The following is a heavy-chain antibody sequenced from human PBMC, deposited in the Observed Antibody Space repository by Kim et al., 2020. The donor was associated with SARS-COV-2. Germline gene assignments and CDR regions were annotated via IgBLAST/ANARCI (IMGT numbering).Heavy chain of an antibody. D-gene: IGHD2-21*02. V-gene: IGHV1-18*01. CDR3: ARVGGHYCGGDCYSISPYYYYYYGMDV. CDR1: GYTFTSYG. Sequence: ASVKVSCKASGYTFTSYGISWVRQAPGQGLEWMGWISAYNGNTNYAQKLQGRVTMTTDTSTSTAYMELRSLRSDDTAVYYCARVGGHYCGGDCYSISPYYYYYYGMDVLGQGTTVTVSS. J-gene: IGHJ6*02. CDR2: ISAYNGNT.